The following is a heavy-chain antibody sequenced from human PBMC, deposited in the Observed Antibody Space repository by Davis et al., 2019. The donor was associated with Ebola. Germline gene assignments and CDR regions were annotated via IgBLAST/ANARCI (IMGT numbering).Heavy chain of an antibody. Sequence: GEFLKTSCSASGITLSNAWMSWVRQAPGKGLEWVGRIKSKTDGGTTDYAAPVKGRFTISRDDSKNTLYLQMNSLKTEDTAVYYCTQVGYSLPNNWFDPWGQGTLVTVSS. J-gene: IGHJ5*02. CDR1: GITLSNAW. CDR2: IKSKTDGGTT. V-gene: IGHV3-15*01. CDR3: TQVGYSLPNNWFDP. D-gene: IGHD5-18*01.